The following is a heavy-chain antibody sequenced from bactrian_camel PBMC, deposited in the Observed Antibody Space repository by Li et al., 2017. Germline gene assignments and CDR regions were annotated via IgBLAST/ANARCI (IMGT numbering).Heavy chain of an antibody. D-gene: IGHD2*01. CDR3: AALGATYCSSGDYCYYWQFAY. CDR2: IFEGGSDT. V-gene: IGHV3S7*01. CDR1: GLTFGDSD. J-gene: IGHJ6*01. Sequence: HVQLVESGGGSVQSGGSLTLSCTASGLTFGDSDMGWYRQAPWKGLEWVSSIFEGGSDTYYADSVKGRFTISRDNAKNTVYLAMNSMKSEDTALYYCAALGATYCSSGDYCYYWQFAYWGQGTQVTVS.